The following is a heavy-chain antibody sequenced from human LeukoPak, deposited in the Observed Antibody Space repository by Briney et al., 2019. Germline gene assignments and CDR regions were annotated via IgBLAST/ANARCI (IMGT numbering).Heavy chain of an antibody. D-gene: IGHD3-22*01. J-gene: IGHJ4*02. CDR1: GFTFSSYS. Sequence: PGGSLRLSCAASGFTFSSYSMNWVRQAPGKGLEWVSSISSSSSYIYYADSVKGRFTISRDNAKNSLYLQMNSLRAEDTAVYYCARDRESSGTPDYWGQGTLVTVSS. CDR2: ISSSSSYI. CDR3: ARDRESSGTPDY. V-gene: IGHV3-21*01.